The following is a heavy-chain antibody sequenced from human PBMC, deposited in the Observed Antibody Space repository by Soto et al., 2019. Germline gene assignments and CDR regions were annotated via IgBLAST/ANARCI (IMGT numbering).Heavy chain of an antibody. V-gene: IGHV1-69*06. Sequence: GASVKLSCKASGRTFSRYAISWVRQAPGQGLEWMAGIIPIFGTANYAQKFQGRVTITADKSTSTAYMELSSLRPEDTAVYYCARDHPAKCCDSSGHNTFDYCGQGIQVTVSS. CDR2: IIPIFGTA. D-gene: IGHD3-22*01. CDR3: ARDHPAKCCDSSGHNTFDY. J-gene: IGHJ4*02. CDR1: GRTFSRYA.